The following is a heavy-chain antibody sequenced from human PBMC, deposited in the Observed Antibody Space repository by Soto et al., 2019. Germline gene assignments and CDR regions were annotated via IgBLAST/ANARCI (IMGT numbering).Heavy chain of an antibody. CDR1: GFTFSNYA. Sequence: GSLRLSCSASGFTFSNYAMHWVRQAPGKGLEYVSAISSNGGNTYYADSVKGRFTISRDNSKNTLYLQMSSLRTEDTAVYYCVKAVFSGYYYVPFDYWGQRTLDTVSS. CDR2: ISSNGGNT. J-gene: IGHJ4*02. D-gene: IGHD3-22*01. CDR3: VKAVFSGYYYVPFDY. V-gene: IGHV3-64D*06.